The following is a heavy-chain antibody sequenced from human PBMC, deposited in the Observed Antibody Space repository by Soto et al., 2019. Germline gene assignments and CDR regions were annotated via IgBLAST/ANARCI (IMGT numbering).Heavy chain of an antibody. Sequence: ASVKVSCKASGYTFTSYGISWVRQAPGQGLEWMGWISAYNGNTNYAQKLQGRVTMTTDTSTSTAYMELRSLRSDDTAVYYCARSSYGGPNPWEIVVGYYGMDVWGQGTTVTVSS. D-gene: IGHD2-15*01. CDR3: ARSSYGGPNPWEIVVGYYGMDV. CDR1: GYTFTSYG. J-gene: IGHJ6*02. V-gene: IGHV1-18*01. CDR2: ISAYNGNT.